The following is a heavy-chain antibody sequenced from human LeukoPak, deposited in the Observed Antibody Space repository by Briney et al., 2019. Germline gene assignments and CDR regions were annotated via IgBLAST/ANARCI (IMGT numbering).Heavy chain of an antibody. J-gene: IGHJ4*02. CDR1: GFTFRSYA. CDR3: AKDSFSSTSCLFDY. D-gene: IGHD2-2*01. V-gene: IGHV3-23*01. Sequence: QPGGSLRLSCAASGFTFRSYAMSWVRQAPGKGLEWVSAISGSGGSTYYADSVKGRFTISRDNSKNTLYLQMNSLRAEDTAVYYCAKDSFSSTSCLFDYWGQGTLVTVSS. CDR2: ISGSGGST.